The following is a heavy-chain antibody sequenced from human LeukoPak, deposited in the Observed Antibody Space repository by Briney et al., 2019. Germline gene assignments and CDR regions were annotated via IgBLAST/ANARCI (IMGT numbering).Heavy chain of an antibody. CDR1: GYSFTGYS. CDR2: INPDSGGT. D-gene: IGHD1-20*01. V-gene: IGHV1-2*02. Sequence: ASVKVSCKASGYSFTGYSMHWVRQAPAQGLEWMGWINPDSGGTKFAQKFQGRVTVTRDTSISTAYMEVSRLRSDDTAVYYCATQNNSYFDYWGQGTLVTASS. J-gene: IGHJ4*02. CDR3: ATQNNSYFDY.